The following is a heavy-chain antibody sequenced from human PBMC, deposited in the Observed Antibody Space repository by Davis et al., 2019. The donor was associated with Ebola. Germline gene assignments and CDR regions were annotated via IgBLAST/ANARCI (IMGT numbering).Heavy chain of an antibody. V-gene: IGHV1-18*04. J-gene: IGHJ4*02. CDR2: FIAHNGHT. CDR1: GYTFSTNG. D-gene: IGHD6-19*01. CDR3: ATSGTVVEGGRGDY. Sequence: ASVKVSCKASGYTFSTNGFSWVRQAPGQGPEWMGCFIAHNGHTNYAQKFRGRVTMTRDTSTNPAYMELSDLRNDDTAVYYCATSGTVVEGGRGDYWGQGTLVTVSS.